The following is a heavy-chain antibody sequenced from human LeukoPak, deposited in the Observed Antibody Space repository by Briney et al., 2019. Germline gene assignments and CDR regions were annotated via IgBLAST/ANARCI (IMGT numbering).Heavy chain of an antibody. Sequence: GGSLRLSCETSGFIFNNYAVNWVRQAPGKGLEWVSSISGGGTTYYADSVKGRFTISRDSSQNSLYLQMNSLRAEDAAVYFCARGWSSVRYYFQCWGQGILVTVCS. CDR3: ARGWSSVRYYFQC. D-gene: IGHD5/OR15-5a*01. V-gene: IGHV3-23*01. J-gene: IGHJ4*02. CDR2: ISGGGTT. CDR1: GFIFNNYA.